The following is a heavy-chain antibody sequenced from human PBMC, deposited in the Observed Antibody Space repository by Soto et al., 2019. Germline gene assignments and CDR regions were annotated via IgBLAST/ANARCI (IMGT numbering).Heavy chain of an antibody. V-gene: IGHV3-7*01. J-gene: IGHJ5*02. CDR1: GFTFSSYW. Sequence: PVGSLRLSCAASGFTFSSYWMSWVRQAPGKGLEWVADIKQDGSEKYYVDSVKGRFTISRDNAKNSLYLQMNSLRAEDTAVYYCARDSSSWYSNWFDPWGQGTLVTVSS. D-gene: IGHD6-13*01. CDR3: ARDSSSWYSNWFDP. CDR2: IKQDGSEK.